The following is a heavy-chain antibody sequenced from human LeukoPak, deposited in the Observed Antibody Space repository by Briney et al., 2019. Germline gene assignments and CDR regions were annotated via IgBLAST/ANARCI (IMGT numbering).Heavy chain of an antibody. J-gene: IGHJ4*02. D-gene: IGHD3-10*01. CDR1: GFTFSSYS. CDR2: FSSDGSYI. CDR3: ARYGSGSYYALFDY. V-gene: IGHV3-21*01. Sequence: KAGGSLRLSCAASGFTFSSYSMNWLRQAPGKGLEWVSSFSSDGSYIYYADSVKGRFSISRDTAKNSLYLQMNSLGAEDTAVYYCARYGSGSYYALFDYWGQGTLVTVSS.